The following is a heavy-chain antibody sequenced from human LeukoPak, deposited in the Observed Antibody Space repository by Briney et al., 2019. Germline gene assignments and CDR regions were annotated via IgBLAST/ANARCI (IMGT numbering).Heavy chain of an antibody. CDR1: GYSFTGYW. D-gene: IGHD2-15*01. J-gene: IGHJ5*02. CDR2: IYPGDSDT. V-gene: IGHV5-51*01. CDR3: ARGAWFCSGGSCYSDWFDP. Sequence: HGESLKISCKGSGYSFTGYWIGWVRQMPGKGLEWMGIIYPGDSDTRYSPSFQGQVTISADKSISTAYLQWSSLKASDTAMYYCARGAWFCSGGSCYSDWFDPWGQGTLVTVSS.